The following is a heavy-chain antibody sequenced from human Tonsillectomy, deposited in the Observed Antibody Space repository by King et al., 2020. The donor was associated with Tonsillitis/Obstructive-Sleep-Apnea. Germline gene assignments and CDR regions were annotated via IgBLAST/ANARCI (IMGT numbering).Heavy chain of an antibody. CDR2: IXYSXST. Sequence: VQLQESGPGLVKPSQTLSLTCTVSGGSISSGGYYWSXIXQHPXKGLEWIGYIXYSXSTXYNPSLKSLVTISVDTSKNQFSLKLSSVTAADTAVYYCAXXXXXXXXDPXXXXTLV. CDR1: GGSISSGGYY. CDR3: AXXXXXXXXDP. V-gene: IGHV4-31*01. J-gene: IGHJ5*02.